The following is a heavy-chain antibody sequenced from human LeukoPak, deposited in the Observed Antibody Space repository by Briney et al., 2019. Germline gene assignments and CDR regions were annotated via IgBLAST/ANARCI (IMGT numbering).Heavy chain of an antibody. CDR1: GGSISSSSSSYY. Sequence: PSETLSLTCTVSGGSISSSSSSYYWGWIRQPPGKGLEWIGGIYYSGSTYYNPSLKSRFTISVDTSKNQFSLKLSSVTAADTAVYYCARDSPSYSYYMDVWGKGTTVTVSS. V-gene: IGHV4-39*07. J-gene: IGHJ6*03. CDR2: IYYSGST. CDR3: ARDSPSYSYYMDV.